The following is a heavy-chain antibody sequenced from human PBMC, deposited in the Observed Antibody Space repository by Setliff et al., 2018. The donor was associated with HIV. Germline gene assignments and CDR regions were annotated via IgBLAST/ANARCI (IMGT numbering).Heavy chain of an antibody. J-gene: IGHJ6*03. CDR3: ARDAGIPMVRGRWPHYYIDV. CDR1: GGTFSGYV. V-gene: IGHV1-69*13. Sequence: GASVKVSCKASGGTFSGYVINWVRQAPGQGLEWMGGIIPIYATSNYAQGFQGRITITADESTSTAYMELSGLRSEDTAVYYCARDAGIPMVRGRWPHYYIDVWARGATVTVSS. D-gene: IGHD3-10*01. CDR2: IIPIYATS.